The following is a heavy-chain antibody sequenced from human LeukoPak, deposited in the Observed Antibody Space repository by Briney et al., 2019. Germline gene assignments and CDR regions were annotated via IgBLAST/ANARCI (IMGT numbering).Heavy chain of an antibody. Sequence: GGSLRLSCAASGFTLSSYAMHWVRQAPGKGLEWVAVIWYDGSNKYYADSVKGRFTISRDNSKNTLYLQMNSLRAEDTAVYYCARGDDDSSFDHWGQGTLVTVSS. J-gene: IGHJ5*02. D-gene: IGHD2-21*02. CDR1: GFTLSSYA. CDR2: IWYDGSNK. CDR3: ARGDDDSSFDH. V-gene: IGHV3-33*08.